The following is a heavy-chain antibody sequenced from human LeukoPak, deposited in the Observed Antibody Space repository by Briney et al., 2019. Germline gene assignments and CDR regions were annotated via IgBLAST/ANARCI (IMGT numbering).Heavy chain of an antibody. CDR1: GFTFSSYA. V-gene: IGHV3-23*01. D-gene: IGHD2-2*01. J-gene: IGHJ4*02. CDR3: ARPVCCTSSSRRVPGVYCFDR. Sequence: PGGSLRLSCAASGFTFSSYAMSWVRQAPGKGLGWVSAISGSGGSTYYADSVKGRFTISRDNSKNTLYLQMNSLRAEDTAVYYCARPVCCTSSSRRVPGVYCFDRWGQGTLVTVSS. CDR2: ISGSGGST.